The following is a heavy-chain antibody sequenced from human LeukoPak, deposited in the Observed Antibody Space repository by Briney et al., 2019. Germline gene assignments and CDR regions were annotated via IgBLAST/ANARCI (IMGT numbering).Heavy chain of an antibody. D-gene: IGHD4-17*01. V-gene: IGHV1-69*13. CDR1: GGTFSSYA. J-gene: IGHJ3*02. Sequence: SVKVSCKASGGTFSSYAISWVRQAPGQGLEWMGGIIPIFGTANYAQKFQGRVTITADESTSTAYMELSSLRSEDTAVYYCARDLLSPGVTTGVDAFDTWGQGTMVTVSS. CDR2: IIPIFGTA. CDR3: ARDLLSPGVTTGVDAFDT.